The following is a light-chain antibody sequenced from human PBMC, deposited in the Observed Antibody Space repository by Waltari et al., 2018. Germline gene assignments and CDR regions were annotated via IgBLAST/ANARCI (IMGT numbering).Light chain of an antibody. V-gene: IGKV3-20*01. Sequence: VLTQSPGTLSLSPGERVTLSFRASQSLSKKYLAWYQQKPGQAPRLLIYGASSRAAGIPDRFSGSGSGTDFTLTISRLDPEDFAMYYCQQYGSSVMYTFGQGTKLEIK. J-gene: IGKJ2*01. CDR2: GAS. CDR1: QSLSKKY. CDR3: QQYGSSVMYT.